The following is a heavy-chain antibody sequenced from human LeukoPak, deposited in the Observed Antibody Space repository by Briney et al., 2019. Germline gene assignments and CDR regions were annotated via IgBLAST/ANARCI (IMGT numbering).Heavy chain of an antibody. D-gene: IGHD3-22*01. CDR1: GDSFSNLP. V-gene: IGHV1-69*02. CDR2: VIPMLGIP. Sequence: SVKASGKGSGDSFSNLPISWVRQAPGQGLEWMGRVIPMLGIPNYAQKFQGRVTITADKSTGTTFMELSSLTSDDTAVYYCASPRHGDFYDSRGWFWGQGTLVTVSS. J-gene: IGHJ4*02. CDR3: ASPRHGDFYDSRGWF.